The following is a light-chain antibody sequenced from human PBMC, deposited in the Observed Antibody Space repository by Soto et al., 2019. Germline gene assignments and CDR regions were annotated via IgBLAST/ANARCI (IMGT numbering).Light chain of an antibody. CDR2: RNH. J-gene: IGLJ2*01. CDR3: VAWDDRLRAVV. Sequence: QSVLTQSPSASATPGQRVTISGSGGRSNIGTYAVNWYQQLPGTAPTLLIFRNHQRPSGVPDRFSGSKSGTSASLAISGPQSEDEADYYCVAWDDRLRAVVFGGGTKLTVL. V-gene: IGLV1-44*01. CDR1: RSNIGTYA.